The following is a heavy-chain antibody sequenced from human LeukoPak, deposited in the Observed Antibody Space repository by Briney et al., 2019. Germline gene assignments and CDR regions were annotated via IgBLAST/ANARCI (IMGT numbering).Heavy chain of an antibody. CDR2: INPSGGST. J-gene: IGHJ4*02. D-gene: IGHD1-7*01. Sequence: ASVKVSCKASGYTFTSYYMHWVRQAPGQGLEWMGIINPSGGSTSCAQKFQGRVTMTRDTSTSTVYMEVSSLRSEDTAVYYCAREDNWNYDFDYWGQGTLVTVSS. CDR1: GYTFTSYY. CDR3: AREDNWNYDFDY. V-gene: IGHV1-46*01.